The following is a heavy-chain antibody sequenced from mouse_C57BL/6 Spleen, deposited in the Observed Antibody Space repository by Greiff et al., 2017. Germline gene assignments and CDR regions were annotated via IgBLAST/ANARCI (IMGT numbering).Heavy chain of an antibody. CDR2: INPSNGGT. CDR1: GYTFTSYW. D-gene: IGHD1-1*01. Sequence: VQLQQPGTELVKPGASVTLSCKASGYTFTSYWMHWVKQRPGQGLEWIGNINPSNGGTNYNEKFKSKATLTVDKSSSTAYMQLSSPTSGDSAVYYCARDHDSSPGCVAYWGQGTLGTVSA. V-gene: IGHV1-53*01. J-gene: IGHJ3*01. CDR3: ARDHDSSPGCVAY.